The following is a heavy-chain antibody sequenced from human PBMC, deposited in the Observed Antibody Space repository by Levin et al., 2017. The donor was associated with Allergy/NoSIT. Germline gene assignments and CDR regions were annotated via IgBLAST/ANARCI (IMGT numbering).Heavy chain of an antibody. J-gene: IGHJ4*02. CDR2: ISGSGGST. CDR3: AKPITMIVVGAKHDY. CDR1: GFTFSSYA. Sequence: PGGSLRLSCAASGFTFSSYAMSWVRQAPGKGLEWVSAISGSGGSTYYADSVKGRFTISRDNSKNTLYLQMNSLRAEDTAVYYCAKPITMIVVGAKHDYWGQGTLVTVSS. V-gene: IGHV3-23*01. D-gene: IGHD3-22*01.